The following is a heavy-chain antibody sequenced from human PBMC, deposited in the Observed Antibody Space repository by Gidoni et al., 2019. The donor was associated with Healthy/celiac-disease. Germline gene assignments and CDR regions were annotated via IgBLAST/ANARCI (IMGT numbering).Heavy chain of an antibody. CDR3: ARDGEYNYGMDV. V-gene: IGHV1-69*04. CDR2: IIPIFGKA. D-gene: IGHD6-6*01. CDR1: GGTFSSDA. J-gene: IGHJ6*02. Sequence: QVQLVQSGAEVKKPGSSVKVSCKASGGTFSSDAISWVRQAPGQGLEWMGRIIPIFGKANYAQKFQGRVTITADKSTSTAYMELSSLRSEDTAVYYCARDGEYNYGMDVWGQGTTVTVSS.